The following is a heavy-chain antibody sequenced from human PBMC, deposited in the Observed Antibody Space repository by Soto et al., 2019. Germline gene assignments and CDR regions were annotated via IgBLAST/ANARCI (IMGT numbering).Heavy chain of an antibody. V-gene: IGHV1-18*01. CDR2: ISAHNGNT. J-gene: IGHJ4*02. D-gene: IGHD1-1*01. CDR1: GYAFTTYG. CDR3: ARGRYGDY. Sequence: QVHLVQSGAEVKKPGASVKVSCKGSGYAFTTYGITWVRQAPGQGLEWMGWISAHNGNTNYAQKRQGRVTGTRGTSTSTAYMELRSLRSDDTAVYYCARGRYGDYGGQGALVTVSS.